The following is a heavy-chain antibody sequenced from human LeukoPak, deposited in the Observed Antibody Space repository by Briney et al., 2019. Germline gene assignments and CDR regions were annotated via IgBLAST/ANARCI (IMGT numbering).Heavy chain of an antibody. CDR2: IYYSGSS. D-gene: IGHD6-19*01. CDR3: AKRYGSGWYFDL. V-gene: IGHV4-61*01. Sequence: ETLSLTCTVSGGSVSSRSYYWSWIRQPPGKGLEWIGYIYYSGSSNCNPSLASRVTMSVDTSKNQFSLKLTSVTAADTAVYYCAKRYGSGWYFDLWGRGTLVTVSS. J-gene: IGHJ2*01. CDR1: GGSVSSRSYY.